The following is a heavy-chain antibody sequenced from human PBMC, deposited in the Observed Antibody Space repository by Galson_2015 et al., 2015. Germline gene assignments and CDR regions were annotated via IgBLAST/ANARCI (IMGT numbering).Heavy chain of an antibody. CDR2: ISYDGSNK. J-gene: IGHJ3*02. D-gene: IGHD1-26*01. CDR1: GFTFSSYG. CDR3: AKVGATPDAFDI. Sequence: SLRLSCAASGFTFSSYGMHWVRQAPGKGLEWVAAISYDGSNKYYADSVKGRFTISRDNSKNTLYLQMNSLRAEDTAVYYCAKVGATPDAFDIWGQGTMVTVSS. V-gene: IGHV3-30*18.